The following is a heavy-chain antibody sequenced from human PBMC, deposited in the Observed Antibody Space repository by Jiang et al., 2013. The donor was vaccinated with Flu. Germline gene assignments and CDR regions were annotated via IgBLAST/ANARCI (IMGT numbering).Heavy chain of an antibody. Sequence: GSGLVKPSETLSLTCAVSGYSISSGYYWGWIRLPPGKGLEWIGNIFNNGITYYNSSLNGRVSLSVDTSKNQFSLKLSSVAAADTAVYYCARGANWYYDSWGQGTLVTVSS. CDR1: GYSISSGYY. CDR2: IFNNGIT. D-gene: IGHD1-7*01. CDR3: ARGANWYYDS. J-gene: IGHJ5*01. V-gene: IGHV4-38-2*01.